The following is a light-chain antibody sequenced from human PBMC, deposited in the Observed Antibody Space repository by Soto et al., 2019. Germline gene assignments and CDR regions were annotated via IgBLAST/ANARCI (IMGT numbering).Light chain of an antibody. J-gene: IGLJ1*01. V-gene: IGLV2-18*02. Sequence: QSVLTQPPSVSGSPGQSVTISCTGTNNDTGSYNRVSWYQQPPGTAPTLMIYEVSHRPSGVPDRFSGSKSGYTASLTISGLQAEDEADYYCSSYTSSSTYGFGTGTKVTVL. CDR1: NNDTGSYNR. CDR3: SSYTSSSTYG. CDR2: EVS.